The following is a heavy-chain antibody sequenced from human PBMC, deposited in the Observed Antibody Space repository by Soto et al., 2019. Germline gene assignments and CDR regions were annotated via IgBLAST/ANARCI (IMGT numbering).Heavy chain of an antibody. CDR3: ARGDILDY. CDR2: INHSGST. D-gene: IGHD3-9*01. V-gene: IGHV4-34*01. Sequence: PSETLSLTCAVYGGSFSGYYWSWIRQPPGKGLEWIGEINHSGSTNYNPSLKSRVTISVDTSKNQFSLKLSSVTAADTAVYYCARGDILDYWGQGTLVTVSS. J-gene: IGHJ4*02. CDR1: GGSFSGYY.